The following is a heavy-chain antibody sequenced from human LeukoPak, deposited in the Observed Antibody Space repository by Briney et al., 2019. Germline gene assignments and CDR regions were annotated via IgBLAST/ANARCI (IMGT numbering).Heavy chain of an antibody. V-gene: IGHV4-38-2*02. Sequence: PSETLSLTCTVSGYSISSGYYWSWIRQPPGKGLEWIGSIYHSGSTYYNPSLKSRVTISVDTSKNQFSLKPSSVTAADTAVYYCARWDDSAWGFGNWGPGTLVTVSS. CDR2: IYHSGST. CDR1: GYSISSGYY. CDR3: ARWDDSAWGFGN. D-gene: IGHD6-19*01. J-gene: IGHJ4*02.